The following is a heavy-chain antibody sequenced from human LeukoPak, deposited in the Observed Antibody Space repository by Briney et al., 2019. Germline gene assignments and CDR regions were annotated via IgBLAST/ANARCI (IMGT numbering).Heavy chain of an antibody. CDR2: ISWNSGSI. CDR3: AKDISLLWFGELPRIYGMDV. D-gene: IGHD3-10*01. V-gene: IGHV3-9*01. Sequence: GGSLRLSCAASGFTFDNYAMHWVRQAPGKGLEWVSGISWNSGSIGYADSVKGRFTISRDNAKNSLYLQMNSLRAEDTALYYCAKDISLLWFGELPRIYGMDVWGQGTTVTVSS. CDR1: GFTFDNYA. J-gene: IGHJ6*02.